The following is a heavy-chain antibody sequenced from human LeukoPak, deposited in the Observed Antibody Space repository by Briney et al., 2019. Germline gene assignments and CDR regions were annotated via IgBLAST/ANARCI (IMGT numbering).Heavy chain of an antibody. CDR1: GGSISSGSYY. CDR2: IYTSGST. V-gene: IGHV4-61*02. CDR3: ARDHTDSFDY. J-gene: IGHJ4*02. Sequence: SQTLSLTCTVSGGSISSGSYYWSWIRQPAGKGLEWIGRIYTSGSTNYNPSLKSRVIISVDTSKNQFSLKLSSVTAADTAVYYCARDHTDSFDYWGQGTLVTVSS. D-gene: IGHD3-22*01.